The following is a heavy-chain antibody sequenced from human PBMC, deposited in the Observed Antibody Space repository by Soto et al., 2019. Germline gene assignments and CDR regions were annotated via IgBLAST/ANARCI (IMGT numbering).Heavy chain of an antibody. CDR1: GYTFSSYG. J-gene: IGHJ4*02. V-gene: IGHV1-18*01. D-gene: IGHD5-18*01. Sequence: QVQLVQSGAEVKKPGASVKVSCKASGYTFSSYGVSWVRQAPGQGLEWVAWISGYDGETSYAQNFQGRLTVTTDKSTSTAYMDLRSLRSDDTAVYYCARDRGGYSHVPLVFGHWGQGTLVTVSS. CDR3: ARDRGGYSHVPLVFGH. CDR2: ISGYDGET.